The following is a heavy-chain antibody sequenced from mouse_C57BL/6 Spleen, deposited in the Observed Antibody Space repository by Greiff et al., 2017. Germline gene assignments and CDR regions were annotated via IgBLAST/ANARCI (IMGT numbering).Heavy chain of an antibody. CDR3: AREDYYGSFDY. D-gene: IGHD1-1*01. Sequence: QVQLQQPGAELVKPGASVKLSCKASGYTFTSYWMHWVKQRPGQGLEWIGMIHPNSGSTNYNEKFKSKATLTVDKSSSTAYMQLSSLTSEDSAVXYCAREDYYGSFDYWGQGTTLTVSS. CDR1: GYTFTSYW. CDR2: IHPNSGST. V-gene: IGHV1-64*01. J-gene: IGHJ2*01.